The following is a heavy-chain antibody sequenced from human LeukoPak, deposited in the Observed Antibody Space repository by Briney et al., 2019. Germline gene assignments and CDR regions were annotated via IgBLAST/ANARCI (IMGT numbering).Heavy chain of an antibody. CDR3: ARLRRGYMDV. CDR2: IYYSGST. D-gene: IGHD1-26*01. CDR1: GGSISSYY. Sequence: SETLSLTCTVSGGSISSYYWSWIRQPPGKGLEWIGYIYYSGSTNYNPSLKSRVTISVDTSKNQFSLKLSSVTAADTAVYYCARLRRGYMDVWGKGTTVTVSS. V-gene: IGHV4-59*12. J-gene: IGHJ6*03.